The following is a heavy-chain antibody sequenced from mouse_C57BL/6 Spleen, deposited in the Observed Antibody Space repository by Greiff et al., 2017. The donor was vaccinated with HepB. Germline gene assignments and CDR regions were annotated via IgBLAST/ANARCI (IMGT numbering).Heavy chain of an antibody. Sequence: VQLQQPGAELVRPGSSVKLSCKASGYTFTSYWMHWVKQRPIQGLEWIGNIDPSDSETHYNQKFKDKATLTVDKSSSTAYMQLSSLTSEDSAVYYCARLYEGYQGSYAMDYWGQGTSVTVSS. CDR2: IDPSDSET. CDR1: GYTFTSYW. V-gene: IGHV1-52*01. J-gene: IGHJ4*01. D-gene: IGHD2-3*01. CDR3: ARLYEGYQGSYAMDY.